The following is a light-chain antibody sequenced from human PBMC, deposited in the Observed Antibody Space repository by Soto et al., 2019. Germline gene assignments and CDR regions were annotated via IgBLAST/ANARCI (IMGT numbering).Light chain of an antibody. CDR1: SSDVGSFNY. V-gene: IGLV2-14*01. J-gene: IGLJ1*01. CDR3: VSYATSTTLYV. CDR2: EVT. Sequence: QSVLTQPASVSGSPGQSITISCTATSSDVGSFNYVSRYQHHPGKAPKLMIYEVTSRPSGVSNRFSGSKSGNTASLTISGLQAEDEADYYCVSYATSTTLYVFGSGTRSPS.